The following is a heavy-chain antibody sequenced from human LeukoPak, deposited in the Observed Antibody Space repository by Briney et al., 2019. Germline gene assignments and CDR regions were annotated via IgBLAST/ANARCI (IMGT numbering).Heavy chain of an antibody. D-gene: IGHD6-19*01. CDR3: GKLQAVAGPGDYFDH. Sequence: GGSLRLSCAASGFTFSSYAMSWVRQAPGKGLEWVSAISGSGGSTYYADSVKGRFTISRDNSKNTLYLQMNSLRAEDTAVYYCGKLQAVAGPGDYFDHWGQGTLVTVSS. CDR2: ISGSGGST. CDR1: GFTFSSYA. V-gene: IGHV3-23*01. J-gene: IGHJ4*02.